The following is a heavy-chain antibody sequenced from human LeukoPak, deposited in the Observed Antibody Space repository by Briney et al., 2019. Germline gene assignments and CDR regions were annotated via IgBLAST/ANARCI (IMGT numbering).Heavy chain of an antibody. CDR3: AHNLPYYDSSGYTNWFDP. J-gene: IGHJ5*02. D-gene: IGHD3-22*01. CDR1: GGSISSGGYY. CDR2: IYWDDDK. V-gene: IGHV2-5*08. Sequence: TLSLTCTVSGGSISSGGYYWTWIRQPPGKGLEWLALIYWDDDKRYSPSLKSRLTITKDTSKNQVVLTMTNMDPVDTATYYCAHNLPYYDSSGYTNWFDPWGQGTLVTVSS.